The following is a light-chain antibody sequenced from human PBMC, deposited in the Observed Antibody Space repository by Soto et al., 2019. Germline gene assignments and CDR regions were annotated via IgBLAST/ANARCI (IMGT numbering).Light chain of an antibody. Sequence: EIVLTQSPGTLSLSPGERATLSCRASQSVSSSYLAWYQQKPGQAPRLLTYAASSRATGIPDRFSGSGSGTDFTLTISSLQSEDFAVYFCQQYNNWPPITFGQGTRLEIK. CDR2: AAS. V-gene: IGKV3-20*01. CDR3: QQYNNWPPIT. J-gene: IGKJ5*01. CDR1: QSVSSSY.